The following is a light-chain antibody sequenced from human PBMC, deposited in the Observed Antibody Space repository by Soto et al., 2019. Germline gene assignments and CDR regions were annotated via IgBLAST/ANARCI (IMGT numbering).Light chain of an antibody. CDR3: QVWDSSTDDLYV. V-gene: IGLV3-21*02. J-gene: IGLJ1*01. CDR1: NIGSNS. Sequence: SYEPTQPPSVSVAPGQTAIVTCDGNNIGSNSVHWYQQKPGRAPVLVVYADSDRPSGVPERFSGSNSGNTATLTISRVEAGDEADYYCQVWDSSTDDLYVFGPGTKLTVL. CDR2: ADS.